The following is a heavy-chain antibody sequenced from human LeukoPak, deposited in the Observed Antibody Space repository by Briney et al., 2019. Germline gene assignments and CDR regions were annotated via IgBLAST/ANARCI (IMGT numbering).Heavy chain of an antibody. V-gene: IGHV3-23*01. CDR1: GFTFSSYD. CDR2: MSGSGGSGT. CDR3: AKGQYGGSATHFDS. D-gene: IGHD4-23*01. Sequence: GGSLTLSCAASGFTFSSYDMNWVRQAPGKGLERVSVMSGSGGSGTYYADSVKGRFTISRDNSKNTLFLEMNNLRAEDTALYYCAKGQYGGSATHFDSWGQGILVTVSS. J-gene: IGHJ4*02.